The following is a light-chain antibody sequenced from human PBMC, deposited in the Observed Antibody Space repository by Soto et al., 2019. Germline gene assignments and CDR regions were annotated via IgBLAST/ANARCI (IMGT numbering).Light chain of an antibody. CDR1: QSISSY. Sequence: DIQMTQSPSSLSACVGDRVTITFLASQSISSYLNWYQQKPGKAPKLLIYAASSLQSGVPSRFSGSGSGTDFTLTISSLQPEDFATYYCQQSYSTPLTFGGGTKVDIK. J-gene: IGKJ4*01. CDR2: AAS. V-gene: IGKV1-39*01. CDR3: QQSYSTPLT.